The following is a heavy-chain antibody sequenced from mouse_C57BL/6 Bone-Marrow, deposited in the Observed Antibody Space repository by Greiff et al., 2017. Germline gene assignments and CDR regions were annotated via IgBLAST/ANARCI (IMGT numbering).Heavy chain of an antibody. CDR1: GYTFTDYE. CDR2: IDPETGGT. Sequence: QVQLQQSGAELVRPGASVTLSCKASGYTFTDYEMHWVKQTPVHGLEWIGAIDPETGGTAYNQKFKGKAILTADKSSSTAYMELRSLTSEDSAVYSCTSSLLLRYRDWYFDVWGTGTTVTVSS. V-gene: IGHV1-15*01. CDR3: TSSLLLRYRDWYFDV. J-gene: IGHJ1*03. D-gene: IGHD1-1*01.